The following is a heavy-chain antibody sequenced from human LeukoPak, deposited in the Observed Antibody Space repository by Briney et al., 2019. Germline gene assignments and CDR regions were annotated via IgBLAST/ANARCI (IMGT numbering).Heavy chain of an antibody. CDR3: AKSALGTTMDY. V-gene: IGHV3-30*18. Sequence: GGSLRLSCAASGFTFSSYAMSWVRQAPGKGLEWVAVISYDGSNKYYADSVKGRFTISRDNSKNTLYLQMNSLRAEDTAVYYCAKSALGTTMDYWGQGTLVTVSS. CDR1: GFTFSSYA. CDR2: ISYDGSNK. D-gene: IGHD3-10*01. J-gene: IGHJ4*02.